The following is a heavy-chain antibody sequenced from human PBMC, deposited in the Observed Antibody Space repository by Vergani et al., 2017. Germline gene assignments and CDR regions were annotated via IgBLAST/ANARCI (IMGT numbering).Heavy chain of an antibody. J-gene: IGHJ5*01. CDR3: TRVYPNYGAGREDWYDP. V-gene: IGHV1-69*01. Sequence: QVQLVQSGAEVKKPGSSVKVSCKASGGTFSSYAITWVRQAPGQGLEWMGGIIPIFGTANYAQKFQGKVTITADEFTSTAYMELSILRSEDTAVYYCTRVYPNYGAGREDWYDPWGQRTLVTVSS. CDR2: IIPIFGTA. D-gene: IGHD3-10*01. CDR1: GGTFSSYA.